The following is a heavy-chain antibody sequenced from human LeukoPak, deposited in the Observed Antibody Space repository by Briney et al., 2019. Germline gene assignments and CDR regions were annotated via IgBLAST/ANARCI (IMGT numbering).Heavy chain of an antibody. V-gene: IGHV4-61*05. CDR3: ARALRDYDILTGYSAFDY. Sequence: SETLSLTCTVSGGSISSSSYYWGWIRQPPGKGLEWIGRIYTSGSTNYNPSLKSRVTTSVDTSKNQFSLKLSSVTAADTAVYYCARALRDYDILTGYSAFDYWGQGTLVTVSS. J-gene: IGHJ4*02. D-gene: IGHD3-9*01. CDR2: IYTSGST. CDR1: GGSISSSSYY.